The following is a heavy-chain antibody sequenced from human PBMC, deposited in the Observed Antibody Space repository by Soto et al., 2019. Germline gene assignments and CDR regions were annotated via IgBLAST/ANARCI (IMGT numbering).Heavy chain of an antibody. Sequence: LSHTCTVSNDSSSSNTPFCAWNRQPPGKGLEWIGSFSHSGSTYYNPSLKSRVTISVDRSKNQFSLKLISVTAADTAVYYCARGGLFPDYWGQRTLVTDSS. CDR2: FSHSGST. V-gene: IGHV4-30-2*01. CDR1: NDSSSSNTPF. CDR3: ARGGLFPDY. D-gene: IGHD6-19*01. J-gene: IGHJ4*02.